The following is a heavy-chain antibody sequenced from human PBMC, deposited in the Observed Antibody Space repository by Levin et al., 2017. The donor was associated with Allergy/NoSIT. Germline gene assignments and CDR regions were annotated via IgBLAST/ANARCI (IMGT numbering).Heavy chain of an antibody. J-gene: IGHJ4*02. V-gene: IGHV4-61*02. Sequence: SQTLSLTCTVSGGSIRSGSYYWSWIRQPAGKGLEWIGRIYTSGSTNYNPSLKSRVTISVDTSKNQFSLKLSSVTAADTAVYYCARERSYFDWLTLDYWGQGTLVTVSS. CDR3: ARERSYFDWLTLDY. CDR2: IYTSGST. D-gene: IGHD3-9*01. CDR1: GGSIRSGSYY.